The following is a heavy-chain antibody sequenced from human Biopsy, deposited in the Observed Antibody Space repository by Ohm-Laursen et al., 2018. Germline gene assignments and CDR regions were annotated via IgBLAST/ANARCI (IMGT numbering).Heavy chain of an antibody. CDR3: ARDSGILNYGNFKYYHYYGMDV. D-gene: IGHD4-11*01. Sequence: SLRLSCAATGFTFSSYGMHWVRQAPGKGLEWVAAIWYDGSNKNYADSVKGRFTISRDNSKNTLYLQMNSLRGEDTAVYYCARDSGILNYGNFKYYHYYGMDVWGQGTKVTVSS. CDR1: GFTFSSYG. CDR2: IWYDGSNK. J-gene: IGHJ6*02. V-gene: IGHV3-33*01.